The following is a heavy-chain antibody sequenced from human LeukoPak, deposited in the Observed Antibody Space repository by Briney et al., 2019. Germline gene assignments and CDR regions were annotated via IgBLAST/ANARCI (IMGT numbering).Heavy chain of an antibody. D-gene: IGHD3-3*01. J-gene: IGHJ4*02. Sequence: TGGSLRLSCAASGFTFSSYAMSWVRQAPGKGLEWVSAISGSGGSTYYADSVKGRFTISRDNSKNTLYLQMNSLRAEDTAVYYCAKDSQAAIFGVVISFDYWGQGTLVTVSS. V-gene: IGHV3-23*01. CDR3: AKDSQAAIFGVVISFDY. CDR2: ISGSGGST. CDR1: GFTFSSYA.